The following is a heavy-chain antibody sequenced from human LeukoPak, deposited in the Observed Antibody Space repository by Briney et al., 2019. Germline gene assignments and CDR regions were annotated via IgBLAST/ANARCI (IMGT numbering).Heavy chain of an antibody. CDR2: IYYSGRT. Sequence: PSETLSLTCTVSGGSISSSSSNWGWIRQPPGKGLEWIGSIYYSGRTYYNPSLKSRVTISVDTSKNQFSLKLSSVTAADTAVYYCTAGRSDYFDFWGRGTLVTVSS. D-gene: IGHD6-25*01. CDR3: TAGRSDYFDF. CDR1: GGSISSSSSN. V-gene: IGHV4-39*01. J-gene: IGHJ4*02.